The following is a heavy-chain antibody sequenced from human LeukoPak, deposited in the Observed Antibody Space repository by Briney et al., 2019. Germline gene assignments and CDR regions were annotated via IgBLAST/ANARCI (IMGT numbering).Heavy chain of an antibody. Sequence: SETLALTWTVSGVSISIYYWNWIRQRPGKGLEWGGDIPYSGGTKYNPSLKSRLTILIDTSKTQFSLNLSSVTAADTAIYYCARRVIMSAAGVPDTWLDPWGQGILVTVSS. CDR1: GVSISIYY. CDR2: IPYSGGT. D-gene: IGHD2-8*01. CDR3: ARRVIMSAAGVPDTWLDP. J-gene: IGHJ5*02. V-gene: IGHV4-59*08.